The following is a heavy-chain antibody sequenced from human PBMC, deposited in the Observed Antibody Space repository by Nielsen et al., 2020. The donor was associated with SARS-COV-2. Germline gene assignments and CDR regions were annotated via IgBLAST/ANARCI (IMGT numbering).Heavy chain of an antibody. D-gene: IGHD6-19*01. V-gene: IGHV1-18*01. Sequence: ASVNVSCKASGYTFTSYGISWVRQAPGQGLEWMGWISAYNGNTNYAQKLQGRVTMTTDTSTSTAYMELRSLRSDDTAVYYCARAESGWYGGPPRPVDYWGQGTLVTVSS. J-gene: IGHJ4*02. CDR1: GYTFTSYG. CDR3: ARAESGWYGGPPRPVDY. CDR2: ISAYNGNT.